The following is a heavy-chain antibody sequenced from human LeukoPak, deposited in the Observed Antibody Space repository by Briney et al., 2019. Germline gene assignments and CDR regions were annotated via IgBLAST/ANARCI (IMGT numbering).Heavy chain of an antibody. CDR3: ATYNWEYEADY. J-gene: IGHJ4*02. D-gene: IGHD1-20*01. CDR1: GFTFSSYS. CDR2: ISSSSSYI. Sequence: GALRLSCAASGFTFSSYSMNWVRQAPGKGLEWVSSISSSSSYIYHADSVKGRFTISRDNAKNSLYLQMHSLRAEDTAVYYCATYNWEYEADYWGQGTLVTVSS. V-gene: IGHV3-21*01.